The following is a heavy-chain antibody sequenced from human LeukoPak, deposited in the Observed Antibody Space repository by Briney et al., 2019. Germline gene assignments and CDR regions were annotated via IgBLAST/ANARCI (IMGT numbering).Heavy chain of an antibody. D-gene: IGHD6-13*01. Sequence: ASVKVSRKVSGYTLTELSMHWVRQAPGKGLEWMGGFDPEDGETIYAQKFQGRVTMTEDTSTDTAYMELSSLRSEDTAVYYCATDLSLSSWDFDYWGQGTLVTVSS. CDR3: ATDLSLSSWDFDY. CDR1: GYTLTELS. CDR2: FDPEDGET. J-gene: IGHJ4*02. V-gene: IGHV1-24*01.